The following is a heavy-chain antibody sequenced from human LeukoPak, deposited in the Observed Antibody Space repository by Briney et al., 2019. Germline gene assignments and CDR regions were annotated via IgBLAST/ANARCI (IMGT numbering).Heavy chain of an antibody. D-gene: IGHD4-23*01. V-gene: IGHV3-7*01. CDR1: AFTFSSYW. Sequence: GGSLRLSCEASAFTFSSYWMSWVRQAPGKGLEWVANMKEDGGEINYVDSVKGRFTISRDKAKNSLFLQMNRLRVEDTAVYFCARDRGYSTFDYWGQGTLVTVSS. J-gene: IGHJ4*02. CDR3: ARDRGYSTFDY. CDR2: MKEDGGEI.